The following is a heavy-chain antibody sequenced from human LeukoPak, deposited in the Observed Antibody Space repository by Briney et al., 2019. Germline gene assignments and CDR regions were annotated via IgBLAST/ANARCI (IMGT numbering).Heavy chain of an antibody. CDR2: INPNGGT. CDR3: AREYGDLDY. D-gene: IGHD4-17*01. Sequence: PSGTLSLTCTVSGGSISGFYWSWIRQPAGKGLEWIGRINPNGGTNYNPSLKSRVTMSTDTSSNKFSLKLRSVTAADTAVYYCAREYGDLDYWGRGTLVTVSS. V-gene: IGHV4-4*07. CDR1: GGSISGFY. J-gene: IGHJ4*02.